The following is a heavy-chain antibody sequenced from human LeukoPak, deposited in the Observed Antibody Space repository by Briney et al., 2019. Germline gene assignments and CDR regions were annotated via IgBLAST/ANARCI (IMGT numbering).Heavy chain of an antibody. CDR2: ISYDGSNK. D-gene: IGHD5-24*01. Sequence: GGSLRLSCAASGFTFSSYAMHWVRQAPGKGLEWVAVISYDGSNKYYADSVKGRFIISRDNSKNTLYLQMNSLRAEDTAVYYRAKGGDGYNYYFDYWGQETLVTVSS. J-gene: IGHJ4*02. CDR1: GFTFSSYA. CDR3: AKGGDGYNYYFDY. V-gene: IGHV3-30-3*01.